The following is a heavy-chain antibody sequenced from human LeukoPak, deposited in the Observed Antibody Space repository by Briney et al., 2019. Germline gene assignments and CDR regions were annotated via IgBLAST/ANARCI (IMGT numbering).Heavy chain of an antibody. CDR3: ARGSAYYYY. V-gene: IGHV4-39*01. D-gene: IGHD4/OR15-4a*01. CDR1: GGSISSNSYY. CDR2: VYYSGST. J-gene: IGHJ4*02. Sequence: PSETLSLTCTVSGGSISSNSYYWAWIRQPPGKGLEWIGSVYYSGSTYYNPSLKSRVTISIDTSKNQFSLKLNSVTAADTAVYYCARGSAYYYYWGQGTLVTVSS.